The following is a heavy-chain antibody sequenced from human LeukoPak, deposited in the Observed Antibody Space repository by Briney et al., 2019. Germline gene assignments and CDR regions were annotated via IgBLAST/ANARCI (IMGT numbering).Heavy chain of an antibody. CDR2: IIPIFGTA. J-gene: IGHJ3*02. CDR1: GGTFSSYA. V-gene: IGHV1-69*13. Sequence: RASVTVSCKASGGTFSSYAISWVRQAPGQGLERMGGIIPIFGTANYAQKFQGRVTITADESTSTAYMELSSLRSEDTAVYYCARQARNAFDIWGQGTMVTVSS. CDR3: ARQARNAFDI.